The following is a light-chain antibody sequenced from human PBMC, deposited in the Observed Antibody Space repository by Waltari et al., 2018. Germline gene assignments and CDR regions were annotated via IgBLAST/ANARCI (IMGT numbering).Light chain of an antibody. CDR2: EDN. V-gene: IGLV3-1*01. Sequence: YELTQPPSVSVSPGPAANIACSGDDVGNKYTSWFQQKPGHSPVLVIFEDNKRPPGIPERFSASNSGNIATLTISETQPMDEADYYCQAWDSGTGVFGTGTKVTVL. J-gene: IGLJ1*01. CDR3: QAWDSGTGV. CDR1: DVGNKY.